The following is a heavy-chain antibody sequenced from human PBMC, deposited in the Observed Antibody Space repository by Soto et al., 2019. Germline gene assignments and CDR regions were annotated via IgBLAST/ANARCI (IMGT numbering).Heavy chain of an antibody. Sequence: SETLSLTCTVSGGSISSYYWSWIRQPPGKGLEWIGYIYYSGSTNYNPSLKSRVTISVDTSKNQFSLKLSSVTAADTAVYYCARDEGGPAKGSPYYYGMDVWGQGTTVTVSS. J-gene: IGHJ6*02. D-gene: IGHD2-2*01. CDR2: IYYSGST. CDR1: GGSISSYY. CDR3: ARDEGGPAKGSPYYYGMDV. V-gene: IGHV4-59*01.